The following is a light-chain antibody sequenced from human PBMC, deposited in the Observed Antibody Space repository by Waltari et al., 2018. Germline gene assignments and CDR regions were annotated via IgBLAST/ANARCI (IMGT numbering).Light chain of an antibody. V-gene: IGKV3D-15*01. CDR2: VGS. CDR3: QQSRQWPRRT. Sequence: EIVMTQPPVTMSVSPGVGVTFSCTASTSVGTDVAWYRHKPGRPPRLLIYVGSTRATGVPARSSGSVSGTDFSLTISSLESEDFAFYYCQQSRQWPRRTFGKGTK. J-gene: IGKJ2*01. CDR1: TSVGTD.